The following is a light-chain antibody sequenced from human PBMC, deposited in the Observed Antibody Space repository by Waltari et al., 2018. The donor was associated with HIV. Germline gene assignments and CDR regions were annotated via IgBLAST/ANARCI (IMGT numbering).Light chain of an antibody. CDR2: GAS. CDR1: QSISSSH. Sequence: EIVLTQSPGTLSLSPGERATVSCRASQSISSSHLTWYQQRPGQAPRLRIYGASSRATGIPDRFSGSGSGTDFTLTISRLEPEDFALYYCQQYGSSPGTFGQGTKVEIK. J-gene: IGKJ1*01. V-gene: IGKV3-20*01. CDR3: QQYGSSPGT.